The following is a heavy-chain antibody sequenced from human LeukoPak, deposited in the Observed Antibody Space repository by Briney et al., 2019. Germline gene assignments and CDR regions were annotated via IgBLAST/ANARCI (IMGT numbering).Heavy chain of an antibody. D-gene: IGHD2-2*01. J-gene: IGHJ5*02. CDR2: INPNSGGT. CDR1: GYTFTGYY. CDR3: ARGGPNVVVPAAYHRFDP. V-gene: IGHV1-2*02. Sequence: GASVKVSCKASGYTFTGYYMHWARQAPGQGLEWMGWINPNSGGTNYAQKFQGRVTMTRDTSISTAYMELSRLRSDDTAVYYCARGGPNVVVPAAYHRFDPWGQGTLVTVSS.